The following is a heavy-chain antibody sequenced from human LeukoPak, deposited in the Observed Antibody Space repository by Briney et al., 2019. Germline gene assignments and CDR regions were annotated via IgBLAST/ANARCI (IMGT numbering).Heavy chain of an antibody. CDR1: GASISGGTYY. CDR2: IYYTGST. J-gene: IGHJ4*02. D-gene: IGHD1-26*01. V-gene: IGHV4-39*01. CDR3: ARRGGSGRAFDY. Sequence: SETLSLTCSVSGASISGGTYYWGWIRQPPGKGLEWIGSIYYTGSTYDNPSLESRVTISVDTSKNQFSLKLSSVTAADTAVYYCARRGGSGRAFDYWGQGTLVTVSS.